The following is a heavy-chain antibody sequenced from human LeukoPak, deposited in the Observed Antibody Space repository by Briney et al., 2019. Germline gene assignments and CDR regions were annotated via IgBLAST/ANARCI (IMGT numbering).Heavy chain of an antibody. CDR1: GFTFDDYA. D-gene: IGHD3-22*01. Sequence: GGSLRLSCAASGFTFDDYAMHWVRQAPGKGLELVSGISWNSGSIGYADSVKGRFTISRDNAKNSLYLQMNSLRAEDTALYYCAEARNYYDSSGYQPFDYWGQGTLVTVSS. CDR3: AEARNYYDSSGYQPFDY. V-gene: IGHV3-9*01. CDR2: ISWNSGSI. J-gene: IGHJ4*02.